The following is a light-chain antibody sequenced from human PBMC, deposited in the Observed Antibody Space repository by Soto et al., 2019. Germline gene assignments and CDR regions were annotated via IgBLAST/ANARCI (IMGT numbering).Light chain of an antibody. CDR2: AAS. CDR1: QGISGW. V-gene: IGKV1-12*02. Sequence: DMQMTQSPSSVSASVGDRVTITCRASQGISGWLAWYQQKPGKAPKLLIYAASTLQSGLPSRFSGSGSGTDFTLTISSLQPEDFATYYCQQASSFLFTFGPGTKVDIK. J-gene: IGKJ3*01. CDR3: QQASSFLFT.